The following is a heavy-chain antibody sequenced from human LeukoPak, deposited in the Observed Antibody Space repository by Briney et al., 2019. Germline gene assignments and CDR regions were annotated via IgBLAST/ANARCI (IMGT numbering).Heavy chain of an antibody. CDR1: GFTFSNHG. Sequence: GGSLRLSCAASGFTFSNHGMNWVRQAPGKGLEWVSGISPSGDITYYADSVKGRFTISRDNSKNTLYLEVISLTAEDTAVYYCAKDDGGSYYIYYYYMDVWGKGTTVTISS. D-gene: IGHD1-26*01. CDR3: AKDDGGSYYIYYYYMDV. J-gene: IGHJ6*03. V-gene: IGHV3-23*01. CDR2: ISPSGDIT.